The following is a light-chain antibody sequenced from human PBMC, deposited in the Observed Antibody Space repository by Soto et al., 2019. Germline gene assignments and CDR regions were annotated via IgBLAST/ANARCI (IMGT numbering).Light chain of an antibody. CDR2: EAS. CDR3: QQFYSYPWA. V-gene: IGKV1-5*03. Sequence: DIQMTQSPSTLSASVGDRVTITCRASQSIDILLAWYKHKPGKAPKLLIYEASTLQSGVPLRFSGSGSGTEFILTISSLQPDDFATYYCQQFYSYPWAFGQGTKVEIK. CDR1: QSIDIL. J-gene: IGKJ1*01.